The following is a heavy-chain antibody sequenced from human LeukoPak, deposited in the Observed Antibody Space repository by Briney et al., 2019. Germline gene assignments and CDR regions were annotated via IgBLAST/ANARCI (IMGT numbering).Heavy chain of an antibody. V-gene: IGHV3-48*04. CDR1: GFTFSSYS. CDR2: ISSSSSTI. J-gene: IGHJ4*02. CDR3: ARDFRRDFDY. Sequence: GGSLRLSCAASGFTFSSYSMNWVRQAPGKGLEWVSYISSSSSTIYYADSVKGRFTISRDNAKNSLYLQMNSLRAEDTAVYYCARDFRRDFDYWGQGTLVTVSS.